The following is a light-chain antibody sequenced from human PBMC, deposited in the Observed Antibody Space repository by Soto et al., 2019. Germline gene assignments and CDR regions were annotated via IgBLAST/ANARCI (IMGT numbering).Light chain of an antibody. CDR3: QHYGSLSLT. CDR2: GAS. V-gene: IGKV3-20*01. J-gene: IGKJ4*01. CDR1: QSVSSSY. Sequence: EIVLTQSPGTLSLSPGERATLSCRASQSVSSSYLAWYQQKPGQAPRLLIYGASSRATGIPDRFSGSGSGTDFTLTISRLEPEDFAAYYCQHYGSLSLTFGGGTKVEIK.